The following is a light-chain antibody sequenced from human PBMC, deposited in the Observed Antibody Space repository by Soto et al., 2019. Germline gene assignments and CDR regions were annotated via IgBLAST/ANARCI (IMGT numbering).Light chain of an antibody. J-gene: IGKJ2*01. CDR2: DAS. CDR3: QQYDNWPYMST. V-gene: IGKV3-15*01. CDR1: QSVSNN. Sequence: LVMTQSPGTLYLSPGERATLSCRASQSVSNNLAWFQQKPGQVPILLICDASTRAIGVPARFSCSGSGTDLTLTISGLQAEDFSTYYCQQYDNWPYMSTLGQGTKLEIK.